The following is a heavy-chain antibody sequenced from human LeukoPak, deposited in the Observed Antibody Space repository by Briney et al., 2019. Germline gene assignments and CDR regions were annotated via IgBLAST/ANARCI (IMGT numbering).Heavy chain of an antibody. CDR2: ISGSGSST. CDR3: AKRRLGYTDY. Sequence: QPGGSLRLSCAASGFTFSSYAMSRVRQAPGKGLEWVSAISGSGSSTYYADSVKGRFTISRDNSKNTLYLQMNSLRVEDTAVYYCAKRRLGYTDYWGQGTLVTVSS. V-gene: IGHV3-23*01. CDR1: GFTFSSYA. D-gene: IGHD6-13*01. J-gene: IGHJ4*02.